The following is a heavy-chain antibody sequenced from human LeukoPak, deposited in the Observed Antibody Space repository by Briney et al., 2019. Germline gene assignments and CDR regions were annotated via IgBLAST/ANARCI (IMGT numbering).Heavy chain of an antibody. Sequence: GGSLRLSCAASGFTSSSYEMNWAPEAPGKGLERVSYISSSGSTIYYADSVKGRFTISRDNAKNSLYLQMNSLRAEDTAVYYCARGGSGWRPRNWFDPWGQGTLVTVSS. J-gene: IGHJ5*02. CDR1: GFTSSSYE. CDR2: ISSSGSTI. D-gene: IGHD6-19*01. CDR3: ARGGSGWRPRNWFDP. V-gene: IGHV3-48*03.